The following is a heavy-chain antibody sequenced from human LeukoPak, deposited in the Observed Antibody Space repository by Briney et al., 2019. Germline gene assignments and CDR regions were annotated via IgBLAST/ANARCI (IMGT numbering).Heavy chain of an antibody. CDR2: ISGSGGST. CDR1: GFTFSSYA. V-gene: IGHV3-23*01. J-gene: IGHJ4*02. CDR3: AKEGTELRYCCYDLDH. D-gene: IGHD5-12*01. Sequence: GGSLRLSCAASGFTFSSYAMSWVRQAPGKGLEWVSAISGSGGSTYYADSVKGRFTISRDNSKNTLYLQMNSLRAEDTAVYYCAKEGTELRYCCYDLDHWGQGTLVTVSS.